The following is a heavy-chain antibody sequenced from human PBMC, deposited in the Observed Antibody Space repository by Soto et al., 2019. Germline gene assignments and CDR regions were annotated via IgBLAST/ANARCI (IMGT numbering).Heavy chain of an antibody. CDR3: AHIGRWVDTFGI. J-gene: IGHJ3*02. CDR2: IYWDDDK. Sequence: QITLKESGPTLVKPTQTLTLTCTFSGFSLSTSGVAVGWIRQPPGKALEWLAGIYWDDDKRYNPSLNSRLTITKDTSKNQVVLTMNNMDPVDTATYYCAHIGRWVDTFGIWGQGTMVTVSS. CDR1: GFSLSTSGVA. V-gene: IGHV2-5*02.